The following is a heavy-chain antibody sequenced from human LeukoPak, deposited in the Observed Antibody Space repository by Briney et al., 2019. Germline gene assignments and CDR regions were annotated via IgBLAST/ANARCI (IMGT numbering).Heavy chain of an antibody. Sequence: GGSLRLSCAATGFAFSSYGMHWVRQAPGKGLEWVAVISYDGSNKYYADSVKGRFTISRDNSKNTLYLQMNSLRAEDTAVCYCARDPFLYCSSTSCYRGAFDIWGQGTMVTVSS. CDR3: ARDPFLYCSSTSCYRGAFDI. CDR2: ISYDGSNK. CDR1: GFAFSSYG. V-gene: IGHV3-30*19. D-gene: IGHD2-2*02. J-gene: IGHJ3*02.